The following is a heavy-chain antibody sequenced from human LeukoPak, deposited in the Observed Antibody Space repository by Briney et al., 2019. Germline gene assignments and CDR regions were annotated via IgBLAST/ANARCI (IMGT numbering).Heavy chain of an antibody. D-gene: IGHD3-3*01. J-gene: IGHJ5*02. V-gene: IGHV4-59*01. CDR2: TLYSGST. Sequence: SETLSLTCTVSGGSISYYYWNWIRQPPGKGLEWTGHTLYSGSTNYNPSLKSRVTISVDPSKNQFSLRLSSVTAADTAVYYCARSADFGVIINWLDPWGPGTLVTVSS. CDR3: ARSADFGVIINWLDP. CDR1: GGSISYYY.